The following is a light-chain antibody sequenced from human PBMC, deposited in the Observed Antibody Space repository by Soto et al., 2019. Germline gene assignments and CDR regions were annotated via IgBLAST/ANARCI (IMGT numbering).Light chain of an antibody. CDR2: DAS. V-gene: IGKV3-11*01. CDR1: QSVSTS. J-gene: IGKJ1*01. CDR3: QVRDVWPS. Sequence: IVLTQSPVTLALSPGERAVLSCRASQSVSTSLAWYQHKPGQAPRLFIYDASKRAPGIPARFSGSGSGTDFTPTISSLEPEDIAVYYCQVRDVWPSFGQGTKVEIK.